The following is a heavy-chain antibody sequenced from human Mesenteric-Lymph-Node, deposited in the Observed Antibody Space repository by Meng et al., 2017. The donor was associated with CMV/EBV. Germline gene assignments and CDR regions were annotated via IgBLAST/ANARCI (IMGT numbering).Heavy chain of an antibody. V-gene: IGHV4-34*01. CDR2: INHGGST. CDR1: GGSFSGYY. Sequence: SETLSLTCAVYGGSFSGYYWSWIRQAPGKGLEWIGEINHGGSTTYNPFLKSRVTLSVDTSKNQFSLSLRSMTPADTGVYYCARGGKTSWSYFNGMDVWGQGTTVTVSS. CDR3: ARGGKTSWSYFNGMDV. D-gene: IGHD2-2*01. J-gene: IGHJ6*02.